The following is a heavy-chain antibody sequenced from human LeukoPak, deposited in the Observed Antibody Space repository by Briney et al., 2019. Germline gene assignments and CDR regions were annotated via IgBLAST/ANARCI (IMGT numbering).Heavy chain of an antibody. Sequence: GGSLRLSCAASGFTFDDYTMHWVRQAPGKGLEWVSLISWDGGSTYYADSVKGRFTISRDNSKNSLYLQMNSLRTEDTALYYCAKDNRRHYTSGPNPDSLHWGQGALVTVSS. CDR3: AKDNRRHYTSGPNPDSLH. V-gene: IGHV3-43*01. CDR1: GFTFDDYT. J-gene: IGHJ4*02. D-gene: IGHD6-19*01. CDR2: ISWDGGST.